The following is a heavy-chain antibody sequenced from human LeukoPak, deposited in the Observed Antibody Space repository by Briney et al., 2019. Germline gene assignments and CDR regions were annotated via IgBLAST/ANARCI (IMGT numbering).Heavy chain of an antibody. CDR2: ISGDGDTI. CDR3: ARGLRNTDTFDI. J-gene: IGHJ3*02. Sequence: GGSLRLSCAASGFTFSSYEMNWVRQAPGKGLEWVSYISGDGDTIYHADSVKGRFTISRDNSKNTVYLQMNSLRAEDTAVYYCARGLRNTDTFDIWGQGTMVTVSS. V-gene: IGHV3-48*03. CDR1: GFTFSSYE.